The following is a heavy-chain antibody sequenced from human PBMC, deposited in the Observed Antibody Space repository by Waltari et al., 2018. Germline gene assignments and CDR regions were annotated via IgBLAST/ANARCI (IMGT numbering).Heavy chain of an antibody. J-gene: IGHJ4*02. Sequence: QVQLQESGPGLVKPSETLSLTCTVSGGSISSYYWSWIRQPAGKGLEWIGRIYTSGSTNYNPSLNGRVTKSVDTAKNQFSLKVSSVTAADTAVYYCAREYSSSSTLDYWGQGTLVTVSS. CDR3: AREYSSSSTLDY. V-gene: IGHV4-4*07. CDR2: IYTSGST. CDR1: GGSISSYY. D-gene: IGHD6-6*01.